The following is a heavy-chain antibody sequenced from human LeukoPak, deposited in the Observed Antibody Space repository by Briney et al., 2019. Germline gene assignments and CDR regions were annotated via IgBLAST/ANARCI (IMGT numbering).Heavy chain of an antibody. J-gene: IGHJ6*03. CDR3: ARGQGYYDSSGYRNYYYMDV. Sequence: SETLSLTCAVYGGSFSGYYWSWIRQPPGKGLEWIGEINHSGSTNYNPSLKSRVTISVDTSKNQFSLKLSSATAADTAVYYCARGQGYYDSSGYRNYYYMDVWGKGTTVTVSS. CDR2: INHSGST. D-gene: IGHD3-22*01. V-gene: IGHV4-34*01. CDR1: GGSFSGYY.